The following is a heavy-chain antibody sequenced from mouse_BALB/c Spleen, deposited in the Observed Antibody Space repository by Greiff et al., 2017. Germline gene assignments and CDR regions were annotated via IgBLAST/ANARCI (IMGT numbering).Heavy chain of an antibody. D-gene: IGHD2-2*01. Sequence: VKLVESGPGLVQPSQSLSITCTVSGFSLTSYGVHWVRQSPGKGLEWLGVIWSGGSTDYNAAFISRLSISKDNSKSQVFFKMNSLQADDTAIYYCARNGYDVWYFDVWGAGTTVTVSS. J-gene: IGHJ1*01. V-gene: IGHV2-4-1*01. CDR2: IWSGGST. CDR3: ARNGYDVWYFDV. CDR1: GFSLTSYG.